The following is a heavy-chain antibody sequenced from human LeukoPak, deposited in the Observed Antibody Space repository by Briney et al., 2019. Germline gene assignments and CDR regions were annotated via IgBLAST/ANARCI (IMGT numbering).Heavy chain of an antibody. CDR2: IYYSGST. D-gene: IGHD3-10*01. CDR3: ARRGYYGSGSYYPSFEY. J-gene: IGHJ4*02. CDR1: GGSISSSSYY. Sequence: SETLSLTCTVSGGSISSSSYYWGWIRQPPGKGLEWIGSIYYSGSTNYNPSLKSRVTTSVDKSKNQFSLTLTSVTAADTAVYYCARRGYYGSGSYYPSFEYWGQGTLVTVSS. V-gene: IGHV4-39*07.